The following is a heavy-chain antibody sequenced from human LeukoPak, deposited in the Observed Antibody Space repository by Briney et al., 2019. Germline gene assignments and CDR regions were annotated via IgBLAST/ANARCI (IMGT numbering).Heavy chain of an antibody. CDR3: ARGGGFLWFGEFPDY. V-gene: IGHV4-61*02. CDR1: VGSISSGSYY. D-gene: IGHD3-10*01. J-gene: IGHJ4*02. Sequence: PSQTLSLTCTVSVGSISSGSYYWSWIRQPAGKGLEWIGRIYTSGSTNYNPSLKSRVTISVDTSKNQFSLKLSSVTAADTAVYYCARGGGFLWFGEFPDYWGQGTLVTVSS. CDR2: IYTSGST.